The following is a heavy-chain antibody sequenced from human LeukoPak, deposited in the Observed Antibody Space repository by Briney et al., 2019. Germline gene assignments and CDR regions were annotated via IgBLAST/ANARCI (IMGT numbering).Heavy chain of an antibody. Sequence: SVKVSCKASGGTFSGYAISWVRQAPGQGLEWMGGIIPIFGTANYAQKFQGRVTITADESTSTAYMELSSLRSEDTAVYYCARTPYCSGGSCYSRPLYNWFDPWGQGTLVTVSS. CDR2: IIPIFGTA. D-gene: IGHD2-15*01. CDR1: GGTFSGYA. V-gene: IGHV1-69*13. J-gene: IGHJ5*02. CDR3: ARTPYCSGGSCYSRPLYNWFDP.